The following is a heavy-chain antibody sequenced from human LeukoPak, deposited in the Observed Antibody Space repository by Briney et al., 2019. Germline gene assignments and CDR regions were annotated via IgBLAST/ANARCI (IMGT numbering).Heavy chain of an antibody. V-gene: IGHV3-48*03. Sequence: PGGSLRHSCAASGFSFSSYEMNWVRQAPGKGLEGVSYIGSTTNSIYYADSVKGRFTISRDNAKKSLHLQMNSLRAEDTAVYYCARDEYSGLYYYMDVWGKGTTVTVSS. CDR3: ARDEYSGLYYYMDV. CDR1: GFSFSSYE. J-gene: IGHJ6*03. D-gene: IGHD5-12*01. CDR2: IGSTTNSI.